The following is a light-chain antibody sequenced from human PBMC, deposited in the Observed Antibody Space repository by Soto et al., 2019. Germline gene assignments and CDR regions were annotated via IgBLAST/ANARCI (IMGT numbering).Light chain of an antibody. J-gene: IGKJ4*01. CDR3: QQANGFPVT. CDR1: QGVSGW. CDR2: AVS. V-gene: IGKV1-12*01. Sequence: DIQMTQSPSSVSASVGDRVTITCRASQGVSGWLAWYQQRPGKAPELLIYAVSNLQSGVPSRFSGSGSGTDFTLTIRGLQPEDFATYYCQQANGFPVTFGGGTRVEMK.